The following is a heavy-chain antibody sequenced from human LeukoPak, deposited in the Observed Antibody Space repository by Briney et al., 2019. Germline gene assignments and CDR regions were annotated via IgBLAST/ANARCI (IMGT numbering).Heavy chain of an antibody. V-gene: IGHV1-2*02. CDR1: EYTFTAYY. D-gene: IGHD3-10*01. Sequence: ASVKVSCKASEYTFTAYYVHWVRQAPGQGLEWMGWINPRSGGTNYAQKFLGRVIMSRDTSISTAYMELSRLRSDDTAVYYCARDRPLDADDYYGFYYFDYWGQGTLVTVSS. CDR2: INPRSGGT. J-gene: IGHJ4*02. CDR3: ARDRPLDADDYYGFYYFDY.